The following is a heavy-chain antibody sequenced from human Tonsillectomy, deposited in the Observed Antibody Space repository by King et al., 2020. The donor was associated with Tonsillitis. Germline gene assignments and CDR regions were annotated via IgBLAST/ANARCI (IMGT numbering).Heavy chain of an antibody. V-gene: IGHV3-7*01. CDR3: ARITGRKTPPFDY. Sequence: VQLVESGGGLVQPGGSLRLSCAASGFTFSSYWMSWVRQAPGKGLEWVANIKQDGSEKYYVDSVKGRFTISRENAKNSLYLQMNSLRDEDTAVYYCARITGRKTPPFDYWGQGTLVTVSS. CDR2: IKQDGSEK. J-gene: IGHJ4*02. CDR1: GFTFSSYW. D-gene: IGHD3-16*01.